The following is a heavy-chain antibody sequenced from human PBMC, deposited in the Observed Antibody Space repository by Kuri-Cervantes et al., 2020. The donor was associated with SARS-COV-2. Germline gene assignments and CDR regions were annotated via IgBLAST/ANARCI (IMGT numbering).Heavy chain of an antibody. J-gene: IGHJ6*03. CDR1: GGSLGSGDYF. CDR3: ARDSRSSYQVLLDHYYYSYMDV. D-gene: IGHD3-3*01. V-gene: IGHV4-30-4*08. CDR2: IYYSGST. Sequence: SETLSLTCTVSGGSLGSGDYFWTWVRQSPGKGLEWIGNIYYSGSTLYNPSLRSRVTMSLDMSKSQFPLKLTSVTAADTAVYYCARDSRSSYQVLLDHYYYSYMDVWDKGTTVTVSS.